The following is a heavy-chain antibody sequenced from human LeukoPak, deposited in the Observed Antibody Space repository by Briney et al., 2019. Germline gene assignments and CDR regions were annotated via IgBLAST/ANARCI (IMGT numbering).Heavy chain of an antibody. Sequence: SETLSLTCTVSGGSISSGYYWGWIRQPPGKGLEWIGSIYHSGSTYYNPSLKSRVTISVDTSKNQFSLKLSSVTAADTAVYYCARLHYYGSGSYYNVGGWFDPWGQGTLVTVSS. V-gene: IGHV4-38-2*02. D-gene: IGHD3-10*01. CDR3: ARLHYYGSGSYYNVGGWFDP. CDR1: GGSISSGYY. CDR2: IYHSGST. J-gene: IGHJ5*02.